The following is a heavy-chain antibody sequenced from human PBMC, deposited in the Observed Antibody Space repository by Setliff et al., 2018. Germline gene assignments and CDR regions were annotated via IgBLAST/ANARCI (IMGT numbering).Heavy chain of an antibody. J-gene: IGHJ4*02. V-gene: IGHV4-4*07. Sequence: SETLSLTCTVSGGSISSYYWSWIRQPAGKGLEWIGHIYIGGSANYNPSLKSRVTMSMDTSKNQFSLKVSPVTAADTAVYYCARSFSRREKFLLDYWGQGALVTVSS. CDR3: ARSFSRREKFLLDY. CDR1: GGSISSYY. CDR2: IYIGGSA.